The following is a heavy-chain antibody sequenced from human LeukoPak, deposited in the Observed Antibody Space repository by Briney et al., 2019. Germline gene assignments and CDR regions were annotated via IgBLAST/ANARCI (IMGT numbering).Heavy chain of an antibody. CDR3: AELGITMIGGV. Sequence: PGGSLRLSCAASGFTFSNYALSWVRQAPGKGLEWVSYISSSGSTIYYADSVKGRFTISRDNAKNSLYLQMNSLRAEDTAVYYCAELGITMIGGVWGKGTTVTISS. V-gene: IGHV3-48*03. CDR1: GFTFSNYA. CDR2: ISSSGSTI. J-gene: IGHJ6*04. D-gene: IGHD3-10*02.